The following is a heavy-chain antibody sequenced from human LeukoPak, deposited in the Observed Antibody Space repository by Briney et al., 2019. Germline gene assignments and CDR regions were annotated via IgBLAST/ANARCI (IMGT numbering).Heavy chain of an antibody. V-gene: IGHV4-59*08. Sequence: SETLSLTCTVSGGSISSYYWSWIRQPPGKGLEWIGYIYHSGSTNYNPSLKSRVTISVDTSKNQLSLKLSSVTAADTAVYYCVRRSVIYWYFDLWGRSTLVTVTS. CDR3: VRRSVIYWYFDL. CDR1: GGSISSYY. D-gene: IGHD2-21*01. CDR2: IYHSGST. J-gene: IGHJ2*01.